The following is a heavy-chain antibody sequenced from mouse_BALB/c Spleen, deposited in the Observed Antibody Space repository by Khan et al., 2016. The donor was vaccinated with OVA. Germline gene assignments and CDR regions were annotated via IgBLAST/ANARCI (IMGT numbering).Heavy chain of an antibody. CDR1: GFSLTDYA. J-gene: IGHJ4*01. V-gene: IGHV2-6-5*01. CDR2: IWGGGSK. Sequence: QVQLKQSGPGLVAPSQSLSITCTVSGFSLTDYAVSWIRQPPGKGLEWLGGIWGGGSKYYNSALKSRLSISKDNSKSQVFLKMTSLQTDDTAMYYCAKDPPYYAMDYWGQGTSVTVSS. CDR3: AKDPPYYAMDY.